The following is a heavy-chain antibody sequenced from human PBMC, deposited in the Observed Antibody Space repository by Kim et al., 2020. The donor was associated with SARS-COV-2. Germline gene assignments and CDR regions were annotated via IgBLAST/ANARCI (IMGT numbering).Heavy chain of an antibody. J-gene: IGHJ4*02. D-gene: IGHD6-6*01. CDR3: CGNDILLAARPRRSVDY. CDR1: GFTFSSYA. Sequence: GGSLRLSCAASGFTFSSYAMHWVRQAPGKGLEWVAVISYDGSNKYYADSVKGRFTISRDNSKNTLYLQMNSLRAEDTAVYYCCGNDILLAARPRRSVDYWGQGTLVTVSS. CDR2: ISYDGSNK. V-gene: IGHV3-30*04.